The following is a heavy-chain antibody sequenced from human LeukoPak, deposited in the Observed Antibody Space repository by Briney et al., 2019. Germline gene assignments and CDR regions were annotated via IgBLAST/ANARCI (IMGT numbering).Heavy chain of an antibody. V-gene: IGHV1-18*04. CDR1: GYTFTIYG. J-gene: IGHJ4*02. D-gene: IGHD3-10*01. CDR3: ARGVVYGSGTVAFDY. CDR2: ISAYNENT. Sequence: PSGSGKVSCKPSGYTFTIYGISWVRQAPGQGLEGRGWISAYNENTNYTQKPKGRVTMTTDTSTSTAYMELRSLRSDDTDVYYCARGVVYGSGTVAFDYWGQGTLVTVSS.